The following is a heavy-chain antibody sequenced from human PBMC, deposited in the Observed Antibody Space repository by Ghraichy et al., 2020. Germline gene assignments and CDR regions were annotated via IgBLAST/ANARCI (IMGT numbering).Heavy chain of an antibody. CDR2: IRSKSDGGTI. CDR3: SRAVRKNYYYYYVVDV. D-gene: IGHD3-10*01. CDR1: GFTFNNAW. J-gene: IGHJ6*02. V-gene: IGHV3-15*01. Sequence: LSLTCAASGFTFNNAWMSWVRQAPGKGLEWVGRIRSKSDGGTIDYAAPVKDRFTISRDDSKNTVYLQMNSLKTEDTAIYYCSRAVRKNYYYYYVVDVWGQGTTVTVSS.